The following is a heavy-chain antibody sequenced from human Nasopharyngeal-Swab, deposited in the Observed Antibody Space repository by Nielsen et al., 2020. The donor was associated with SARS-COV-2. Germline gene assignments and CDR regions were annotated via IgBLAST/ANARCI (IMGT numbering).Heavy chain of an antibody. CDR1: GFTFSSYA. D-gene: IGHD1-26*01. J-gene: IGHJ4*02. Sequence: GASLKISCAASGFTFSSYAMSWVRQAPGKGLEWVSVIYSGGSSTYYADSVKGRFTISRDNSKNTLYLQMNSLRAEDTAVYYCAKDQGSYYDYWGQGTLVTVSP. CDR2: IYSGGSST. CDR3: AKDQGSYYDY. V-gene: IGHV3-23*03.